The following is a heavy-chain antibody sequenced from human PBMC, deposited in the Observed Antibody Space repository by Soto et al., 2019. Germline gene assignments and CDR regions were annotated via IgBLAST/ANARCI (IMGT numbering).Heavy chain of an antibody. V-gene: IGHV3-21*06. Sequence: EVQLVESGGGLVKAGGSLRLFCTASGFTFSNYNMNWVRQAPGKGLEWVSSISTGGACMFYADSVKGRFTISRDNAQNSLFLQIDSPRAEDTAVYYCARDIASPGGDYFDSWGQGTLVTVSS. J-gene: IGHJ4*02. CDR1: GFTFSNYN. CDR2: ISTGGACM. CDR3: ARDIASPGGDYFDS. D-gene: IGHD2-21*01.